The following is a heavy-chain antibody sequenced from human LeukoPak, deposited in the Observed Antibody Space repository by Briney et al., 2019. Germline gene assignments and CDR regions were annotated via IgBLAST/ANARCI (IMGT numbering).Heavy chain of an antibody. D-gene: IGHD3-3*01. V-gene: IGHV3-21*01. Sequence: GGSLRLSCAASGFTFSNYNMNWVRQAPGKGLEWVASISSGSSYIYYADSMKGRFTISRDNAKNSLYLQMNSLRAEDTAVYYCATVPSTFGVVNIGYWGQGTLVTVSS. J-gene: IGHJ4*02. CDR3: ATVPSTFGVVNIGY. CDR1: GFTFSNYN. CDR2: ISSGSSYI.